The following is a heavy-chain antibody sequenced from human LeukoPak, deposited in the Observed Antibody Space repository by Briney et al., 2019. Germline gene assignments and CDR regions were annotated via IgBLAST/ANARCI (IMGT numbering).Heavy chain of an antibody. CDR2: IYYSGST. J-gene: IGHJ4*02. Sequence: TSETLSLTCTVSGGSISSYYWSWIRQPPGKGLEWIGYIYYSGSTNYNPSLKSRVTISVDTSKNQFSLKLTSVTAADTAVYYCARAPSCSGGSCDDYWGQGTLVTVAS. CDR3: ARAPSCSGGSCDDY. V-gene: IGHV4-59*01. D-gene: IGHD2-15*01. CDR1: GGSISSYY.